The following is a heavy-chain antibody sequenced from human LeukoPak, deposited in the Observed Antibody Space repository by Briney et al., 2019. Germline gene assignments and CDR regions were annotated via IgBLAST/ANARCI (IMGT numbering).Heavy chain of an antibody. Sequence: AAVTVSCKASGYTFTGYYMHWVRQAPGQGLEWVGWINPNSGGTNYAQKFQGRVTMTRDTSISTAYMELSRLRSDDTAVYYCARNPTSGGKNAFDIWGQGTMVTVSS. CDR2: INPNSGGT. CDR1: GYTFTGYY. J-gene: IGHJ3*02. CDR3: ARNPTSGGKNAFDI. D-gene: IGHD3-16*01. V-gene: IGHV1-2*02.